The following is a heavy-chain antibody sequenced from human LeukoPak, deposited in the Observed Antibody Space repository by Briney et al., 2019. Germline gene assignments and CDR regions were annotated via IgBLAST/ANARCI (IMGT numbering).Heavy chain of an antibody. J-gene: IGHJ1*01. Sequence: GGSLRLSCAASGFTFSNAWMSWVRQAPGKGLEWVGRIKSKTDGGTTDYAAPVKGRFTISRDDSKNTLYLQMNSLKTEDTAVYYCTTDIDIVGATTDFQHWGQGTLVTVSS. D-gene: IGHD1-26*01. CDR1: GFTFSNAW. CDR3: TTDIDIVGATTDFQH. V-gene: IGHV3-15*01. CDR2: IKSKTDGGTT.